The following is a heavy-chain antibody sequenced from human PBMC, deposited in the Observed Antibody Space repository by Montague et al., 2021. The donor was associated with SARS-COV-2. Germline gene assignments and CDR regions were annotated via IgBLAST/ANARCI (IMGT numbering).Heavy chain of an antibody. J-gene: IGHJ3*01. V-gene: IGHV3-48*04. CDR3: AKDLVLRAARPDALDV. CDR1: GFAFSSYS. Sequence: SLRLSCAASGFAFSSYSVNWVRQAPGKGLEWISYISSSTNIIYYADSVKGRFTNSRDNARNSLYLQMNSLRVDDTAVYYCAKDLVLRAARPDALDVWGQGTVVTVSS. CDR2: ISSSTNII. D-gene: IGHD6-6*01.